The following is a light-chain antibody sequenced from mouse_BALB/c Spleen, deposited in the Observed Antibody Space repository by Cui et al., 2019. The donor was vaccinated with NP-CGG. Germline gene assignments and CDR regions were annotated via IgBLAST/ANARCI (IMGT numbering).Light chain of an antibody. J-gene: IGLJ1*01. CDR2: GTN. Sequence: QAVVTQESALTTSPGETVTLTCRSSTRAATTSNYANWVQEKPDHLFTGIIGGTNNRAPGVPARFSGSLIGDKAARTITGAQTEDEAIYFCALWYSNHWVFGGGTKLTVL. CDR3: ALWYSNHWV. CDR1: TRAATTSNY. V-gene: IGLV1*01.